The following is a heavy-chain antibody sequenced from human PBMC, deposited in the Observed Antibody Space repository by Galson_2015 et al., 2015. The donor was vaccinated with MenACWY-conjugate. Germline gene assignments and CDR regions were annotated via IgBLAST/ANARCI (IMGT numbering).Heavy chain of an antibody. D-gene: IGHD3-22*01. J-gene: IGHJ5*01. CDR2: IKQDGSEK. Sequence: SLRLSCAASGFTLSHYWMSWVRQAPGKGLEWVASIKQDGSEKYYLDSVKGRFIISRDNTRNSLYLQMNSLRGDDTAVYYCARNLAGQTGGYRWFVSWGQGTLVTVSS. CDR3: ARNLAGQTGGYRWFVS. CDR1: GFTLSHYW. V-gene: IGHV3-7*03.